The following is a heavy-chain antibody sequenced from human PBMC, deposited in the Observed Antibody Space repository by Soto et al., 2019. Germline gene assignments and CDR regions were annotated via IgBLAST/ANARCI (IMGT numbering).Heavy chain of an antibody. CDR1: GGAIGRGGYY. V-gene: IGHV4-31*02. CDR2: IYYSGST. CDR3: ARAVGEVVPAAGYYYYYGMAV. Sequence: QTRSVAWTGSGGAIGRGGYYWSLVRQHPGKGLEWIGYIYYSGSTYYNPSLKSRVTISVDTSKNQFSLKLSSVTAADTAVYYCARAVGEVVPAAGYYYYYGMAVWGQGTTVTVS. J-gene: IGHJ6*02. D-gene: IGHD2-2*01.